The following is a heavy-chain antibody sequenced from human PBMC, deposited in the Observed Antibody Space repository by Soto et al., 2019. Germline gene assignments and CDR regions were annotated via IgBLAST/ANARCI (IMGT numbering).Heavy chain of an antibody. Sequence: KPSETLSLTCTVSGGSINSGDYYWSWIRQPPGKGLEWIGYIYYSGSTYYNPSLKSRVTISVDTSKNQFSLKLSSVTAADTAVYYCAREQEGIAAASGAFDIWGQGTMVTVSS. J-gene: IGHJ3*02. CDR1: GGSINSGDYY. CDR2: IYYSGST. D-gene: IGHD6-13*01. V-gene: IGHV4-30-4*01. CDR3: AREQEGIAAASGAFDI.